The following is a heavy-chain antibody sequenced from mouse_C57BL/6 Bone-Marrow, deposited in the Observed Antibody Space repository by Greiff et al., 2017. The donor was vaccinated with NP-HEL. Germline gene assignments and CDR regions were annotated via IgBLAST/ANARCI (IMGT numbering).Heavy chain of an antibody. D-gene: IGHD1-1*01. CDR2: IDPEDGDT. J-gene: IGHJ3*01. CDR1: GFNIKDYY. V-gene: IGHV14-1*01. Sequence: EVQLQQSGAELVRPGASVKLSCTASGFNIKDYYMHWVKQRPEQGLEWIGRIDPEDGDTEYAPKFQGKATLTADTSSNTAYLQLSSLTSEDTAVYYCTPRGGSSYDWGQGTLVTVSA. CDR3: TPRGGSSYD.